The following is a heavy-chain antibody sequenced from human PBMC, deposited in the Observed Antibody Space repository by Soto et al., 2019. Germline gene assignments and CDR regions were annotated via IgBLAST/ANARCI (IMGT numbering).Heavy chain of an antibody. CDR2: MFHSGLT. CDR1: SDSVTSSGYS. D-gene: IGHD2-15*01. Sequence: PSDTLSLTCAVSSDSVTSSGYSWAWIRQPPGKGLEWIGSMFHSGLTYYNPSLKSRVTMSVDTSKNQFSLRLISVAAAATAVFYCAPLSGYLSGPYGIHVWGQGTPVTVSS. J-gene: IGHJ6*02. V-gene: IGHV4-39*01. CDR3: APLSGYLSGPYGIHV.